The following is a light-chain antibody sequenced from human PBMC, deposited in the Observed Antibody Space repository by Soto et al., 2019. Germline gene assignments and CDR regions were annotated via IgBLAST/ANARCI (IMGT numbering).Light chain of an antibody. CDR1: QSVSSAY. J-gene: IGKJ2*01. Sequence: EIVLTQSPGTLSLSPGERATLSCRASQSVSSAYLAWYQQKPGQAPRLLIYGTSSRAIGIPDRFSGSGSWTGFTLTISRLEPEDFAVYYCQQYGGSPPYTFGQGTKLEIK. CDR2: GTS. CDR3: QQYGGSPPYT. V-gene: IGKV3-20*01.